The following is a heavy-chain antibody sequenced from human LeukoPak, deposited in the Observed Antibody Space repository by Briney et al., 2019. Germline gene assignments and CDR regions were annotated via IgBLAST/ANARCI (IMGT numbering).Heavy chain of an antibody. D-gene: IGHD5-24*01. V-gene: IGHV3-23*01. CDR3: AKGGPQFFDY. CDR2: ISGSGGTT. Sequence: GGSLRLSCVASGFTFSNYAMTWVRQAPGRGLEWVSTISGSGGTTNYADSVKGRFTISRDSSKSTLYLQMNSLRAEDTAVYFCAKGGPQFFDYWGQGSLVTVSS. CDR1: GFTFSNYA. J-gene: IGHJ4*02.